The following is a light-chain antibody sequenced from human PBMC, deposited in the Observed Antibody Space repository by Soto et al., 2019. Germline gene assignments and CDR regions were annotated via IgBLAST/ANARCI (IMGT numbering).Light chain of an antibody. CDR2: ELN. CDR3: CSDTTTSALAV. J-gene: IGLJ1*01. Sequence: QSVLTQPASVSGSPGQSITISCTGAISDVGGYSYVSWYQQYPGKAPKLIIFELNVRPSGVSDRFSGSKSGNTASLTISGLQAEDEADYFCSDTTTSALAVFGTGTKVTVL. V-gene: IGLV2-14*01. CDR1: ISDVGGYSY.